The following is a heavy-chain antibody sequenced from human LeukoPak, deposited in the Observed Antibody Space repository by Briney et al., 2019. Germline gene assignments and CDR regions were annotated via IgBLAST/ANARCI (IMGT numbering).Heavy chain of an antibody. Sequence: GGSLRLSCAASGFTFSSYAMNWVRQAPGKGLEWVSGLSGSGGRTYNADSVKGRFTTSRDNSKNTVYLQMNSLRAEDTAVYFCAKDLGLVGATPSNFDYWGQGTLVTVSS. CDR1: GFTFSSYA. CDR2: LSGSGGRT. D-gene: IGHD1-26*01. J-gene: IGHJ4*02. V-gene: IGHV3-23*01. CDR3: AKDLGLVGATPSNFDY.